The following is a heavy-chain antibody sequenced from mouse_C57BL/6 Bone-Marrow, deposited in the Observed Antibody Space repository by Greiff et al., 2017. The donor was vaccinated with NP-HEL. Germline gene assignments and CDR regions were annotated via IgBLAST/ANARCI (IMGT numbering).Heavy chain of an antibody. D-gene: IGHD1-1*01. Sequence: EVQLQQSGPVLVKPGASVKMSCKASGYTFTDYYMNWVKQSHGKSLEWIGVINPYNGGTSYNQKFKGKATLTVDKSSSTAYMELNSLTSEDSAVYYCARSDYYYGSRYYFDYWGQGTTLTVSS. CDR3: ARSDYYYGSRYYFDY. CDR1: GYTFTDYY. CDR2: INPYNGGT. J-gene: IGHJ2*01. V-gene: IGHV1-19*01.